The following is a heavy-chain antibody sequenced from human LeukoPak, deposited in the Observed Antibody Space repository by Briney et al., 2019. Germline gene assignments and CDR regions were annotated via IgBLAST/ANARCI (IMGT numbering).Heavy chain of an antibody. CDR1: GFTFSSYS. V-gene: IGHV3-21*01. CDR3: ASYTTVADYFDY. CDR2: ISSSSSYI. Sequence: GGSLRLSCAASGFTFSSYSMNWVRQAPGKGLEWVSSISSSSSYIYYADSVKGRFTISRDNAKNSLYLQMNSLRAEDTAVYYCASYTTVADYFDYWGQGTLVTVSS. D-gene: IGHD4-23*01. J-gene: IGHJ4*02.